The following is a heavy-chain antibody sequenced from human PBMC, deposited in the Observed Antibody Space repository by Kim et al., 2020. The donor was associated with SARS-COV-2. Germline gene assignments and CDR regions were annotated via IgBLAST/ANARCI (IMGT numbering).Heavy chain of an antibody. CDR1: GFSFSSSS. J-gene: IGHJ4*02. Sequence: GGSLRLSCAASGFSFSSSSMSWVRQAPGKGLEWVSSVTGDNENTYYADSVKGRFTISRDNSKNTLYLQMNGLRAEDTAVYYCAALTAFWGQGSLVTVSS. CDR2: VTGDNENT. V-gene: IGHV3-23*01. CDR3: AALTAF. D-gene: IGHD2-21*02.